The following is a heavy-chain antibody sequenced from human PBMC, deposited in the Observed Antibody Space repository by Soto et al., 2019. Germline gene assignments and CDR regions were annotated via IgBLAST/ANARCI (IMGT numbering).Heavy chain of an antibody. D-gene: IGHD6-19*01. CDR3: APGGRQWLVTSDFIY. CDR2: VSHDGRNT. V-gene: IGHV3-30*03. J-gene: IGHJ4*02. CDR1: GFTFSDYA. Sequence: VQLVESGGGVVQPGRSLRLSCAASGFTFSDYAMHWVRQAPGKGLEWVAVVSHDGRNTHYADSVKGRFTISRDSSKKTGALEMTRVRAEDTAVYYCAPGGRQWLVTSDFIYWGQGALVTVSS.